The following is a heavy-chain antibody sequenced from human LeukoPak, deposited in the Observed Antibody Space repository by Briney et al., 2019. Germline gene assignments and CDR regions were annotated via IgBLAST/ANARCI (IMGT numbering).Heavy chain of an antibody. D-gene: IGHD1-26*01. V-gene: IGHV1-2*02. Sequence: ASVKVSCKASGYTFTGYYMHWVRQAPGQVLEWMGWINPNSGGTNYAQKFQGRVTMTRDTSISTAYMELSRLRSDDTAVYYCARSTYSGSYFDYWGQGTLVTVSS. CDR3: ARSTYSGSYFDY. CDR1: GYTFTGYY. CDR2: INPNSGGT. J-gene: IGHJ4*02.